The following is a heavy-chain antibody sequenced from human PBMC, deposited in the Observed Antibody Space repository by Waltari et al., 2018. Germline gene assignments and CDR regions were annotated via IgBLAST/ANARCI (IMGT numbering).Heavy chain of an antibody. J-gene: IGHJ3*02. Sequence: QVQLVQSGAEVKKPGASVKVSCKASGYNFTSYGISWVRQAPGQGLEWMGWISAYNGNTNYAQKLQGRVTMTTDTSTSTAYMELRSLRSDDTAVYYCARDPYYYDSSGYFRAFDIWGQGTMVTVSS. CDR3: ARDPYYYDSSGYFRAFDI. CDR1: GYNFTSYG. V-gene: IGHV1-18*01. D-gene: IGHD3-22*01. CDR2: ISAYNGNT.